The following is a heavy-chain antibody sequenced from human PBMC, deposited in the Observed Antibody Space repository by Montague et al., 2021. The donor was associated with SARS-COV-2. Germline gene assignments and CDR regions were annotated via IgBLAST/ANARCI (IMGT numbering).Heavy chain of an antibody. V-gene: IGHV4-34*01. CDR3: ARGRPVQGSFRHFDSISSGVLDI. CDR2: INQGGAP. D-gene: IGHD3-9*01. J-gene: IGHJ3*02. Sequence: SETLSLTYAVSRGSFSNYYWTWIRQSPGKGLEWIGEINQGGAPNYTPSLKSRVTISLDTSKKQISLKLNSVTVADTAVFFCARGRPVQGSFRHFDSISSGVLDIWAQGSLVIVSS. CDR1: RGSFSNYY.